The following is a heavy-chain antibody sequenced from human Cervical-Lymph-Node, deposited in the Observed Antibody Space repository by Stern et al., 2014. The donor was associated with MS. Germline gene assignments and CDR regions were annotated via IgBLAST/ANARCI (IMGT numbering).Heavy chain of an antibody. CDR1: GYTFTSYA. D-gene: IGHD2-15*01. V-gene: IGHV1-3*01. Sequence: VQLVQSGAEVKKPGASVKVSCKASGYTFTSYAMHWVRQAPGQRLEWMGWIHAGNGNTKSSQKFQGRVTITRDTSASTAYMELSSLRSEDTAVYYCARSLVVVAATHSPPGYWGQGTLVTVSS. CDR2: IHAGNGNT. CDR3: ARSLVVVAATHSPPGY. J-gene: IGHJ4*02.